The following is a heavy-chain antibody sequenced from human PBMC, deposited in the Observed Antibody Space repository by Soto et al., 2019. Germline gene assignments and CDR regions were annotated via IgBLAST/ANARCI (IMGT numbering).Heavy chain of an antibody. J-gene: IGHJ4*02. CDR3: ATRKYCPSTTCFDY. CDR1: GGSFSGYY. CDR2: INHSGST. D-gene: IGHD2-2*01. V-gene: IGHV4-34*01. Sequence: SETLSLTCAVYGGSFSGYYWTWIRQPPGTGLEWIGEINHSGSTNYNPSLKSRVTISVDTSKNQFSLKLTSVTAEDTAIYYCATRKYCPSTTCFDYWGQGTQVTVSS.